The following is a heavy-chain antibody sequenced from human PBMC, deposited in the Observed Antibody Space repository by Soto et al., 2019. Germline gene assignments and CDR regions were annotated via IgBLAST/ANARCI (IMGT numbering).Heavy chain of an antibody. D-gene: IGHD3-10*01. J-gene: IGHJ6*02. CDR2: IWYDGSNK. CDR3: ARLNGGYYYYYGMDV. Sequence: SLRLSCAASGFTFSSYGMHWVRQAPGKGLEWVAVIWYDGSNKYYADSVKGRFTISRDNSKNTLYLQMNSLRAEDTAVYYCARLNGGYYYYYGMDVWGQGTTVTVSS. CDR1: GFTFSSYG. V-gene: IGHV3-33*01.